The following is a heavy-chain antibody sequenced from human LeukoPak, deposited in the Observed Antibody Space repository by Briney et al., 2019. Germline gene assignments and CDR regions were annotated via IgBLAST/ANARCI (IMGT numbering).Heavy chain of an antibody. J-gene: IGHJ3*01. CDR3: ARIRDNMGAFDV. CDR2: ISASGST. D-gene: IGHD2-21*01. Sequence: SETLSLTCTVSGGSISGSYWTWIRQPAGRGLEWIGRISASGSTNYNPSLKSRVTMSPDTSKNHFSLNLTSVTAADTAVYSCARIRDNMGAFDVWGQGTMVTVSS. CDR1: GGSISGSY. V-gene: IGHV4-4*07.